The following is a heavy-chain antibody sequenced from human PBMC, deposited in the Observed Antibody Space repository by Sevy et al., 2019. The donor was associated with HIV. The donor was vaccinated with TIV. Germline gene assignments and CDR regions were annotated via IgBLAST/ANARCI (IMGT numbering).Heavy chain of an antibody. Sequence: GGSLRLSCVASGFTFNSCAMSWVRQAPGKGLQWISVISGSGGTTFYADSVKGRFTISRDNSRNTVFLQMNSLRAEDTAAYYCARRPDLGEVIPTGVMDVWGQGTTVTVSS. D-gene: IGHD3-3*01. CDR3: ARRPDLGEVIPTGVMDV. J-gene: IGHJ6*02. CDR2: ISGSGGTT. CDR1: GFTFNSCA. V-gene: IGHV3-23*01.